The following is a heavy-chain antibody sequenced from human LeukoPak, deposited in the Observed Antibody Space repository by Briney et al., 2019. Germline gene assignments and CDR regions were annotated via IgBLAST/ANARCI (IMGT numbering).Heavy chain of an antibody. D-gene: IGHD3-9*01. CDR1: GVSISSSEW. Sequence: PSETLSLTCAVSGVSISSSEWWIWVRQPPGQGLEWIGEIHRDGRTMYNPSLKSRVTMSIDYSKNQFSLKVSSVTAADTAIYYCGKTDIYFNPIDYWGPGSLVTVSS. CDR2: IHRDGRT. CDR3: GKTDIYFNPIDY. J-gene: IGHJ4*02. V-gene: IGHV4-4*02.